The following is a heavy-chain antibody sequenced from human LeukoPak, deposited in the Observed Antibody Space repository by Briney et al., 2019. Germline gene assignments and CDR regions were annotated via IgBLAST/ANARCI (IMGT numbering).Heavy chain of an antibody. Sequence: GGSLRLFCAASGFTVSSNYMSWVRQAPGKGLEWVSVIYSGGSTYYEDSVKGRFTISRDNSKNTLYLQMNSLRAEDTAVYYCAREPIDGSGSSFDYWGQGTLVTVSS. V-gene: IGHV3-66*01. CDR1: GFTVSSNY. J-gene: IGHJ4*02. CDR2: IYSGGST. CDR3: AREPIDGSGSSFDY. D-gene: IGHD3-10*01.